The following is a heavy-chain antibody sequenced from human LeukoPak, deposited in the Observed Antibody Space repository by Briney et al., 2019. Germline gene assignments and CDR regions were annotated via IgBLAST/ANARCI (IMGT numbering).Heavy chain of an antibody. D-gene: IGHD3-16*01. Sequence: SETLSLTCAVSGGSISSSNWWSWVRQPPGKGLEWIGEIHHSGSTNYNPSLKSRVIISVDKSKNQFSLKLSSVTAADTAVYYCARWGSATWYYYGMDVWGQGTTVTVSS. CDR1: GGSISSSNW. J-gene: IGHJ6*02. CDR3: ARWGSATWYYYGMDV. CDR2: IHHSGST. V-gene: IGHV4-4*02.